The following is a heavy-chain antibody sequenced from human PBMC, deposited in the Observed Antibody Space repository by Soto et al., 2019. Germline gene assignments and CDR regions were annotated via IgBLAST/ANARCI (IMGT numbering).Heavy chain of an antibody. CDR1: GYTFTDDY. D-gene: IGHD3-9*01. V-gene: IGHV1-2*02. Sequence: QVQLVQSGAEVKKPGASVKVSCKASGYTFTDDYIHWVRQAPGQGLEWMGWINPASGGTNYAQKFQGRVTMTRDTSISAAYMELRRLRSDDTAIYYCAREEPYFEPPPFPNALLWGQGTLVTVSS. CDR2: INPASGGT. CDR3: AREEPYFEPPPFPNALL. J-gene: IGHJ4*02.